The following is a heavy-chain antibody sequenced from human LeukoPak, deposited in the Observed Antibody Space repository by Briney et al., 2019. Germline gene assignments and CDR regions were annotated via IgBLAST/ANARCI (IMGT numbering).Heavy chain of an antibody. Sequence: SETLSLTCTVSGGSISSYYWSWIRQPPGKGLECIGYIYYSGSTNYNPSLKSRVTISVDTSKNQFSLKLSSVTAADTSVYYGARRTYFYDSSGYYFDYWGQGTLVTVSS. CDR3: ARRTYFYDSSGYYFDY. CDR1: GGSISSYY. J-gene: IGHJ4*02. V-gene: IGHV4-59*01. D-gene: IGHD3-22*01. CDR2: IYYSGST.